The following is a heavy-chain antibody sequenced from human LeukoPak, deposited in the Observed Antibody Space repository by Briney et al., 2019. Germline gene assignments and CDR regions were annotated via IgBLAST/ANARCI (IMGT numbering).Heavy chain of an antibody. V-gene: IGHV3-30*14. CDR1: GFTFSSYA. Sequence: GGSLRLSCAASGFTFSSYAMHWVRQAPGKGLEWVAVISYDGSNKYYADSVKGRFTISRDNSKNTVYLQMNSLRVEDTAVYYCARGRQCDFWGQGTLVTVSS. CDR3: ARGRQCDF. J-gene: IGHJ4*02. D-gene: IGHD4-11*01. CDR2: ISYDGSNK.